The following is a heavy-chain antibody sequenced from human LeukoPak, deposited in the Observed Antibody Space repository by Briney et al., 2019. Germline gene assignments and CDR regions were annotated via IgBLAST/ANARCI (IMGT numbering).Heavy chain of an antibody. CDR2: INHNGNVN. Sequence: PGGSLRLSCAASGFTFSTYNMNWVRQAPGKGPEWVASINHNGNVNYYVDSVKGRFTISRDNAKNSLYLQMSNLRAEDTAVYFCARGGGLDVWGQGATVTVSS. CDR3: ARGGGLDV. CDR1: GFTFSTYN. D-gene: IGHD3-16*01. V-gene: IGHV3-7*03. J-gene: IGHJ6*02.